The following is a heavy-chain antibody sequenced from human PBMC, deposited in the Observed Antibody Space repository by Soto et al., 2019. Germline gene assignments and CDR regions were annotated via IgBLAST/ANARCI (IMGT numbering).Heavy chain of an antibody. CDR2: VIPMVGMS. J-gene: IGHJ4*02. CDR3: ATNYGSGCAPVYY. V-gene: IGHV1-69*02. Sequence: QVQLVQSGAEVKKPGSSVKVSCTASRGTFSYNTISWVRQAPGQGLECMGRVIPMVGMSSYAQKFQGRLTFTAGRSTGTVFTGLDSLIPVFEAVYFGATNYGSGCAPVYYWGQGTLVTVSS. D-gene: IGHD3-10*01. CDR1: RGTFSYNT.